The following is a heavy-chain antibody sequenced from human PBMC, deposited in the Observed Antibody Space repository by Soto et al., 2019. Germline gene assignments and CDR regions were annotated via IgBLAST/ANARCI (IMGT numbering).Heavy chain of an antibody. CDR1: GFTFSSYA. V-gene: IGHV3-23*01. CDR2: ISGSGGST. D-gene: IGHD3-22*01. CDR3: AKDPYYDSSGITTDNWFDP. J-gene: IGHJ5*02. Sequence: GGSLRLSCAASGFTFSSYAMSWVRQAPGKGLEWVSAISGSGGSTYYADSVKGRFTISRDNSKNTLYLQMNSLRAEDTAVYYCAKDPYYDSSGITTDNWFDPWGQGTLVTVSS.